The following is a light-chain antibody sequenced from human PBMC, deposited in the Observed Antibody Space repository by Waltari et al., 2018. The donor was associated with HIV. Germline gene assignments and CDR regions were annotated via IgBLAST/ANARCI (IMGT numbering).Light chain of an antibody. CDR1: SSDVGGYNY. Sequence: QSALTQPRSVSGSPGQSVTISCTGTSSDVGGYNYVSWYQQHPGKAPKLMIYYVSKRSLGVPDRFSGSKSGNTASLTIAGLTAEDEADYYCCSYAGSYYWVFGGGTKLTVL. CDR2: YVS. J-gene: IGLJ3*02. V-gene: IGLV2-11*01. CDR3: CSYAGSYYWV.